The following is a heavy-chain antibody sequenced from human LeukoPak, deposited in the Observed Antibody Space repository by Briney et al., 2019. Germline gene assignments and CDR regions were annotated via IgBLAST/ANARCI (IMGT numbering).Heavy chain of an antibody. CDR3: AKGLDFGSGSYSVAPGY. D-gene: IGHD3-10*01. Sequence: GGSLRLSCAASGFTFDDYAMHWVRQAPGKGLEWVSGISWNSGSIGYADSVKGRFTISRDNAKNSLYLRMNSLRAEDTTLYYCAKGLDFGSGSYSVAPGYWGQGTLVTVSS. CDR2: ISWNSGSI. V-gene: IGHV3-9*01. CDR1: GFTFDDYA. J-gene: IGHJ4*02.